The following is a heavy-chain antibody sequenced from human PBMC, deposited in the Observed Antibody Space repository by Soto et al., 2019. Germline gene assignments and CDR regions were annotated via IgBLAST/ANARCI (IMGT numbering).Heavy chain of an antibody. D-gene: IGHD6-13*01. CDR3: ARADSSSWYVFDY. Sequence: QVQLVQSGAEVNKPGSSVKVSCKASGGTFSSYTISGVRQAPGQGLEWMGRIIPILGIANYAQKFQGRVTITADKSTSTAYMELSSLRSEDTAVYYCARADSSSWYVFDYWGQGTLVTVSS. V-gene: IGHV1-69*02. J-gene: IGHJ4*02. CDR2: IIPILGIA. CDR1: GGTFSSYT.